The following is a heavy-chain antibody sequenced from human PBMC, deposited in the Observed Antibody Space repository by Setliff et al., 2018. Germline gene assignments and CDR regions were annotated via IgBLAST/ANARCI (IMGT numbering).Heavy chain of an antibody. CDR2: ISGSNGVT. V-gene: IGHV1-18*01. Sequence: ASVKVSCKASGYMFTSSGINWVRQAPGQGLEWMGWISGSNGVTKYAQKLQGRVTLATDTSTNMAYLELSSLRSDDTAVYFCALTTLSLCSGGTCPNAFDIWGQGTTVTVSS. J-gene: IGHJ3*02. CDR1: GYMFTSSG. CDR3: ALTTLSLCSGGTCPNAFDI. D-gene: IGHD2-15*01.